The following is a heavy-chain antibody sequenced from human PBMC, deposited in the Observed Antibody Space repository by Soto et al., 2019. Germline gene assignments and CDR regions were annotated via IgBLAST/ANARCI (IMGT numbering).Heavy chain of an antibody. CDR2: IYSSGNT. V-gene: IGHV4-59*13. CDR3: VRSCFSSTACHTDWFDP. CDR1: GGSIGGYY. D-gene: IGHD2-2*01. Sequence: SETLSITCTVSGGSIGGYYWAWVRQPPGKGLEWIGYIYSSGNTDYNPSLKSRVTISTDMSKNQVSLKLKSVTAADTAMYYCVRSCFSSTACHTDWFDPWGPGTLVTGSS. J-gene: IGHJ5*02.